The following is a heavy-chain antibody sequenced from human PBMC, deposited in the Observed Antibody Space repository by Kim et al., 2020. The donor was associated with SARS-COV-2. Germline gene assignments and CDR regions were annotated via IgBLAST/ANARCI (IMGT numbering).Heavy chain of an antibody. Sequence: GGSLRLSCAASGFTFSDYYMTWIRQAPGKGLEWLSYISSSGSYIVYEDSVKGRFSISRDNAKNSLYLQMNSLRAEDTAVYYCARVSSGSSSWYWFDPWGQGTLVTVSS. CDR2: ISSSGSYI. D-gene: IGHD6-13*01. V-gene: IGHV3-11*05. CDR1: GFTFSDYY. CDR3: ARVSSGSSSWYWFDP. J-gene: IGHJ5*02.